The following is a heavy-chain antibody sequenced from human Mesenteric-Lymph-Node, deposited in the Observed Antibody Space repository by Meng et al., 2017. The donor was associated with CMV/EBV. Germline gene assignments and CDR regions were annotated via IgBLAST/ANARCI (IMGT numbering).Heavy chain of an antibody. J-gene: IGHJ4*02. V-gene: IGHV4-39*01. CDR1: GDSISTSTYY. CDR3: ARGDKPKNFDY. Sequence: SETLSLTCTVSGDSISTSTYYWAWVRQPPGRGLEWIGRIFYSGSTYYNPSLQSRVTISVDTSKNQFSLKLSSVTAADTAVYYCARGDKPKNFDYWGRGTLVTVSS. CDR2: IFYSGST.